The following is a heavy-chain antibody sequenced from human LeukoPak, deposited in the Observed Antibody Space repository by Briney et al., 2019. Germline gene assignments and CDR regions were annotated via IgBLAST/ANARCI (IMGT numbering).Heavy chain of an antibody. CDR1: GFSFDNYG. CDR3: ARYYYGSGSYYFDY. V-gene: IGHV3-21*04. D-gene: IGHD3-10*01. J-gene: IGHJ4*02. CDR2: ISSSGSTI. Sequence: GGSLRLSCAASGFSFDNYGMSWVRQAPGKGLEWVSTISSSGSTIYYADSVKGRFTISRDNAENSLYLQMNSLRAEDTAVYYCARYYYGSGSYYFDYWGQGTLATVSS.